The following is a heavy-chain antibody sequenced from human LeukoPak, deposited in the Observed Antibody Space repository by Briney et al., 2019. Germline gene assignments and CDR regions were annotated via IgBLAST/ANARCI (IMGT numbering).Heavy chain of an antibody. V-gene: IGHV3-48*04. J-gene: IGHJ5*02. CDR1: GFTFSSYW. D-gene: IGHD3-22*01. CDR2: ISSSGSII. Sequence: PGGSLRLSCAASGFTFSSYWMNWVRQAPGKGLEWVSYISSSGSIIYYADSVKGRFTISRDNAKNSLYLQMNSLRAEDTAVYYCARDKGIPDSSGYYGPWGQGTLVTVPS. CDR3: ARDKGIPDSSGYYGP.